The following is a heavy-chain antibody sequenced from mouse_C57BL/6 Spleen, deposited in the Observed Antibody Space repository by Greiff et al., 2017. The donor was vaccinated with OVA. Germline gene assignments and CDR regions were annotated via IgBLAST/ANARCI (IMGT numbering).Heavy chain of an antibody. J-gene: IGHJ4*01. CDR3: ARNYGSSTGYAMDY. Sequence: QVQLQQPGAELARPGASVKLSCKASGYTFTSYGISWVKQRTGQGLEWIGEIYPRSGNTYYNEKFKGKATLTADKSSSTAYMELRSLTSEDSAVYFCARNYGSSTGYAMDYWGQGTSVTVSS. V-gene: IGHV1-81*01. D-gene: IGHD1-1*01. CDR2: IYPRSGNT. CDR1: GYTFTSYG.